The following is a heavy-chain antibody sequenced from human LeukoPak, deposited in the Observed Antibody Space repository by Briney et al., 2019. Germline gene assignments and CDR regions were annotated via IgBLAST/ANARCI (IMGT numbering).Heavy chain of an antibody. CDR3: AKDRHYYGSGSFYTYFNY. CDR1: GFTFSSYG. Sequence: GGSLRLSCAASGFTFSSYGMHWVRQAPGKGLEWVAVISYDGSNKYYADSVKGRFTISRDNSQNTLYLQMNSLRAEDTAVYYCAKDRHYYGSGSFYTYFNYWGQGTLVTVSS. J-gene: IGHJ4*02. CDR2: ISYDGSNK. D-gene: IGHD3-10*01. V-gene: IGHV3-30*18.